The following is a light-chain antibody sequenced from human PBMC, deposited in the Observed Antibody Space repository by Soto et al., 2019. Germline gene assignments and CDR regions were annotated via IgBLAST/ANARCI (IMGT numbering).Light chain of an antibody. CDR2: DNY. CDR3: GTWDSSVSAHV. V-gene: IGLV1-51*01. Sequence: QSVLMQPPSVSAAPGQKVTISCSGSSSNIGKNFVSWYQQLPGTAPKLLIYDNYQRPSGIPDRFSGSKSGTSATLGITGLQTGDEPDYYRGTWDSSVSAHVFGTGTTVTVL. CDR1: SSNIGKNF. J-gene: IGLJ1*01.